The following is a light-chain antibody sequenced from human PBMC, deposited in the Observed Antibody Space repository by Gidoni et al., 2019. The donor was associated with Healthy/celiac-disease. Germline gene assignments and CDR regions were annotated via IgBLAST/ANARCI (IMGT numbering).Light chain of an antibody. Sequence: DIVMTQSPDSLAVYLGERATINCKSSQSVLYSSNNKNYLAWYQQKPGQPPKLLIYWASTRESWVPDRFSGSGSGTDFTLTISSLQAEDVAVYYCQQYYSTLPRTFGPGTKVDIK. V-gene: IGKV4-1*01. J-gene: IGKJ3*01. CDR3: QQYYSTLPRT. CDR2: WAS. CDR1: QSVLYSSNNKNY.